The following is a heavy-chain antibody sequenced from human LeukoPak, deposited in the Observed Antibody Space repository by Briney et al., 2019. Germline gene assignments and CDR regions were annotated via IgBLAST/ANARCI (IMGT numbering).Heavy chain of an antibody. J-gene: IGHJ3*01. D-gene: IGHD6-19*01. CDR2: VNYRGTP. CDR1: GDSIGSTTTYY. V-gene: IGHV4-39*02. CDR3: AGDPIALAGNVFDF. Sequence: PSETLSLTCTVSGDSIGSTTTYYWGWIRQPPGKGLEWIGNVNYRGTPHYNPSLTSRVTMSLDTSKNQFSLKLSSVTAADTAVYYCAGDPIALAGNVFDFWGRGTVVTVSS.